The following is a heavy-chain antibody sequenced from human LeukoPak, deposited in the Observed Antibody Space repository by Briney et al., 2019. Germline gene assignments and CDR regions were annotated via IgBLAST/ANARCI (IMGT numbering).Heavy chain of an antibody. CDR3: ARAYGCYDSSGYRN. Sequence: GGSLRLSCAASGFTFSSYWMSWVRQAPGKGLEWVANIKQDGSEKYYVDSVKGRFTISRDNAKNSLYLQMNSLRAEDTAVYYCARAYGCYDSSGYRNWGQGTLVTVSS. CDR1: GFTFSSYW. CDR2: IKQDGSEK. V-gene: IGHV3-7*01. D-gene: IGHD3-22*01. J-gene: IGHJ4*02.